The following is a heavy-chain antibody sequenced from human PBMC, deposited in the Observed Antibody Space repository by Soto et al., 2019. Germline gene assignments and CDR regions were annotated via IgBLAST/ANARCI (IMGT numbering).Heavy chain of an antibody. V-gene: IGHV3-74*01. CDR1: GFTLRSYW. D-gene: IGHD6-13*01. CDR3: ARGVVVYQQLVRGRDRFDP. J-gene: IGHJ5*02. Sequence: VQLVESGGGPVQPGGSPTLSCAVSGFTLRSYWMHWVRQAPGKGLEWVARIDSDGRSTNYADSVKGRFTISRDNAKNTVFLHMNSLRAEDRAVYYCARGVVVYQQLVRGRDRFDPWGQGTLVTVSS. CDR2: IDSDGRST.